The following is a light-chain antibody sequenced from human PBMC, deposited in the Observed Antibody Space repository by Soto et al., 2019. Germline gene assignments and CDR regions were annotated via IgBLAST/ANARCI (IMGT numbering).Light chain of an antibody. J-gene: IGKJ5*01. Sequence: IQITLSPSSLSASVGDGVTITCRASHDIGSYLAWYQQRPGEAPNLLIYAASTLQSGVPSRFNGSGSGTDFTLTISSLQPEDSATYYCQQLNSYSSTFGQGIRLEIK. CDR3: QQLNSYSST. CDR1: HDIGSY. CDR2: AAS. V-gene: IGKV1-9*01.